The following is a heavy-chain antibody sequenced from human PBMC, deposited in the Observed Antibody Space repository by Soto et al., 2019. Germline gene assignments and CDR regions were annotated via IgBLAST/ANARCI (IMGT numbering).Heavy chain of an antibody. CDR2: IYNSGST. CDR1: GGSVSSGSSY. J-gene: IGHJ4*02. V-gene: IGHV4-61*01. CDR3: ARGRDGYIYS. Sequence: QVQLQESGPGLVKPSETLSLTCTVSGGSVSSGSSYWSWIRQPPGKGLEWIGYIYNSGSTNYSPSLKSRVTRSVDTSKNQFSLKLSSVTAADTAVYYCARGRDGYIYSWGQGTLVTVSS.